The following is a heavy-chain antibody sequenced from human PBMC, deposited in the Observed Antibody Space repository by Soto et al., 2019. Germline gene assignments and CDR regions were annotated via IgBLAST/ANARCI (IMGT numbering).Heavy chain of an antibody. V-gene: IGHV3-21*01. J-gene: IGHJ4*02. Sequence: EVQLVESGGGLVKPGGSLRLSCAASGFTFSSYSMNWVRQAPGKGLEWVSSISSSSSYIYYADSVKGRFTISRDNAKNSLYLQMNSLRAEDTAVYYCARTGPYWHPENTVDYWGQGTLVTVSS. D-gene: IGHD3-3*02. CDR1: GFTFSSYS. CDR3: ARTGPYWHPENTVDY. CDR2: ISSSSSYI.